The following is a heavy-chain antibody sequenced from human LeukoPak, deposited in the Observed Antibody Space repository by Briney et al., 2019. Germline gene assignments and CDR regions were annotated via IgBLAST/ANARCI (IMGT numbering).Heavy chain of an antibody. V-gene: IGHV3-21*01. CDR1: GVTFSSYT. J-gene: IGHJ4*02. CDR2: ISSSSNYI. D-gene: IGHD1-26*01. CDR3: ARDAPLPDF. Sequence: GGSLRLSCAASGVTFSSYTMNWVRQAPGKGLEWVSSISSSSNYIYYADSVKGRFTISRDNAKNSLYLQMNSLRAENTAVYYCARDAPLPDFWGQGTLVTVSA.